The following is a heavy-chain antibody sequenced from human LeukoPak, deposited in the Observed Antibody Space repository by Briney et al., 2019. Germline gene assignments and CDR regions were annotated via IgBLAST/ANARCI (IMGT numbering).Heavy chain of an antibody. Sequence: SVTVSCKASRGTFSSYALSWVRQAPGQGLEWMGGIIPIFGTANYAQKFQGRVTITADKSTSTAYMELSSLRSEDTAVYYCARDRKHPLLYHYYGMNVWGKGTTVTVSS. V-gene: IGHV1-69*06. CDR1: RGTFSSYA. D-gene: IGHD2-2*02. CDR2: IIPIFGTA. J-gene: IGHJ6*04. CDR3: ARDRKHPLLYHYYGMNV.